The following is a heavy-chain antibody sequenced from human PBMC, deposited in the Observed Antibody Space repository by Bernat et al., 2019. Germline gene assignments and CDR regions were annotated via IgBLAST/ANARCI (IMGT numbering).Heavy chain of an antibody. CDR2: ISYDGSNK. Sequence: QVQLVESGGGVVQPGRSLRLSCAASGFTFSSYAMHWVRQAPGKGLEWVAVISYDGSNKYYADSVKGRFTISRDNSKNTLYLQMNSLSAEDTAVYYCASGAYCGGDCYFYAFQHWGQGTLVTVSS. CDR3: ASGAYCGGDCYFYAFQH. V-gene: IGHV3-30-3*01. D-gene: IGHD2-21*01. J-gene: IGHJ1*01. CDR1: GFTFSSYA.